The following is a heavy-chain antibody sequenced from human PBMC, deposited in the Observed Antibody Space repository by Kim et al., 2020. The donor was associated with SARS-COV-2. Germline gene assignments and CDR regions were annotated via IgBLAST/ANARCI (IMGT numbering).Heavy chain of an antibody. CDR2: ISSTASTI. V-gene: IGHV3-48*02. CDR1: GFTFSGYA. CDR3: ASRGYYIDF. Sequence: GGSLRLSCAASGFTFSGYAMTWVRQAPGKGLEWVSFISSTASTIYYADSVEGRFTISRDNAKNSVSLQMNSLRDEDTAMYYCASRGYYIDFWGQGTPVTVSS. J-gene: IGHJ4*02. D-gene: IGHD6-13*01.